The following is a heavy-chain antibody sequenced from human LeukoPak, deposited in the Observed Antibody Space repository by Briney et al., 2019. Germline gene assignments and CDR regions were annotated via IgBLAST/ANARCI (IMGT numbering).Heavy chain of an antibody. CDR1: GGSISSYY. V-gene: IGHV4-59*01. J-gene: IGHJ5*02. Sequence: SETLSLNCTVSGGSISSYYWSWIRQPPGKGLEWIGYIYYSGSTNYNPSLKSRVTISVDTSKNQFSLKLSSVTAADTAVYYCARTPYYDFWSGIEGFDPWGQGTLVTVSS. CDR2: IYYSGST. D-gene: IGHD3-3*01. CDR3: ARTPYYDFWSGIEGFDP.